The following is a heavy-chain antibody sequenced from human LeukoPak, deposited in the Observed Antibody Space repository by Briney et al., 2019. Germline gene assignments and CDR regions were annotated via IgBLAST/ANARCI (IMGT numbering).Heavy chain of an antibody. V-gene: IGHV4-4*07. D-gene: IGHD3-10*01. J-gene: IGHJ4*02. CDR3: ARGSVWFGELLLDY. Sequence: SETLSLTCTVSGGSISSYYWSRIRQPAGKGLGWIGRIYTSGSTNYNPSLKSRVTISVDTSKNQFSLKLSSVTAADTAVYYCARGSVWFGELLLDYWGQGTLVTVSS. CDR2: IYTSGST. CDR1: GGSISSYY.